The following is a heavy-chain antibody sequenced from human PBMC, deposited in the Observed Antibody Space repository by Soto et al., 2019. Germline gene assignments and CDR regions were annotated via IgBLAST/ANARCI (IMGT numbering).Heavy chain of an antibody. Sequence: PSETLSLTCAVSGGRFSNYFWAWVRQAPGKGLEWVSGISNSGDTIYYADSVKGRFTISRDNFKNTLYLQMNSLRGDDTAVYYCADPVPAPTHYDYYDMEVWGQGTTVTVSS. D-gene: IGHD2-2*01. CDR3: ADPVPAPTHYDYYDMEV. J-gene: IGHJ6*02. V-gene: IGHV3-23*01. CDR2: ISNSGDTI. CDR1: GGRFSNYF.